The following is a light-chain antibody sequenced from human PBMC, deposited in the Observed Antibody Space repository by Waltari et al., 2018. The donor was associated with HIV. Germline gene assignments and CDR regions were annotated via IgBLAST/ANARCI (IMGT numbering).Light chain of an antibody. CDR2: RAS. J-gene: IGKJ1*01. CDR3: QQYDSWPPVT. V-gene: IGKV3-15*01. Sequence: TQSPGTLSVSLGERATLSCRASQSVRSGLAWYQQKPGQAPRLLIYRASTRATGVPARFSGSGSGTEFTLTIDSLQSEDFAVYYCQQYDSWPPVTFGHGTKVDI. CDR1: QSVRSG.